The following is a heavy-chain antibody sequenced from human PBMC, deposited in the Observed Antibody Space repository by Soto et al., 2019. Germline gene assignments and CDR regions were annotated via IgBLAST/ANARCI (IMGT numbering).Heavy chain of an antibody. J-gene: IGHJ5*02. CDR2: IYYSGST. Sequence: ASETLSLTCTVSGGSISSSSYYWGWIRQPPGKGLEWIGSIYYSGSTYYNPSLKSRVTISVDTSKNQFSLKLNSVTAADTAVYYCASNSSGSPSWFDPWGQGTLVTVSS. D-gene: IGHD3-10*01. CDR3: ASNSSGSPSWFDP. CDR1: GGSISSSSYY. V-gene: IGHV4-39*01.